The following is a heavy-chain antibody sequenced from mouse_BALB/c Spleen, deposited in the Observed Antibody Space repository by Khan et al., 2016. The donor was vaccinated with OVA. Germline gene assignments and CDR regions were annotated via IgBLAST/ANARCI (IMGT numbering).Heavy chain of an antibody. J-gene: IGHJ2*01. D-gene: IGHD2-3*01. Sequence: QVQLQQPGPELVRPGVSVKISCKGSGYTFTDYALHWVKQSHAKSLEWIGLISTYSGNTNYKQKFKGKATMNVDKYSSTAYMELARLTSEDSAISYGTGPAYDGYYDSWGQGTTLTVSS. CDR3: TGPAYDGYYDS. CDR1: GYTFTDYA. V-gene: IGHV1S137*01. CDR2: ISTYSGNT.